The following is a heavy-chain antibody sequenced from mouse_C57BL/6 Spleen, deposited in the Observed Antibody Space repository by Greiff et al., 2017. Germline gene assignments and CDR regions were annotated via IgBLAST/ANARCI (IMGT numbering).Heavy chain of an antibody. J-gene: IGHJ4*01. V-gene: IGHV1-42*01. CDR3: ARIGAMDY. CDR1: GYSFTGYY. Sequence: EVQLQQSGPELVKPGASVKISCKASGYSFTGYYMNWVKQSPEKSLEWIGEINPSTGGTTYNQKFKAKATLTVDKSSSTAYMQLKSLTSEDSAVYYCARIGAMDYWGQGTSVTVSS. CDR2: INPSTGGT.